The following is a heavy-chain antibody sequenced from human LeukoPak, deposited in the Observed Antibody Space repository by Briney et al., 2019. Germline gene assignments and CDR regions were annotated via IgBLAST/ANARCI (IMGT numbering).Heavy chain of an antibody. D-gene: IGHD2-2*01. Sequence: PGGSLRLSCAASGFTFSSYAMHWVRQAPGKGLEWVAVISYDGSNKYYADSVKGRFTISRDNSKNTLYLQMNSLRAEDTAVYYCARENYCSSTSCYGDRAYYYGTDVWGQGTTVTVSS. CDR2: ISYDGSNK. V-gene: IGHV3-30-3*01. J-gene: IGHJ6*02. CDR3: ARENYCSSTSCYGDRAYYYGTDV. CDR1: GFTFSSYA.